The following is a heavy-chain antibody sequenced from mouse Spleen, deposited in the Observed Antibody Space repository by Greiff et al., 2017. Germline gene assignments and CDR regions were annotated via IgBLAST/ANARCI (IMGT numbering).Heavy chain of an antibody. Sequence: EVKLVESGGGLVQSGRSLRLSCATSGFTFSDFYMEWVRQAPGKGLEWIAASRNKANDYTTEYSASVKGRFIVSRDTSQSILYLQMNALRAEDTAIYYCARDANYAMDYWGQGTSVTVSP. CDR1: GFTFSDFY. V-gene: IGHV7-1*01. J-gene: IGHJ4*01. CDR3: ARDANYAMDY. CDR2: SRNKANDYTT.